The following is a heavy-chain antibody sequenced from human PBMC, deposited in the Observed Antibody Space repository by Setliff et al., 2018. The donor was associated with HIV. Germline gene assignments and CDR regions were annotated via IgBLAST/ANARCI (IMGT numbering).Heavy chain of an antibody. CDR1: SDSISSGSYY. CDR3: ARGDGTKYYYYYYMDV. J-gene: IGHJ6*03. CDR2: IHTSGST. Sequence: SETLSLTCSVSSDSISSGSYYWSWIRLPAGKGLEWIGQIHTSGSTNYNPSLKSRLTISIDTSKNQFSLKLSSVTAADTPVYYCARGDGTKYYYYYYMDVWGKGTTVTVSS. D-gene: IGHD1-7*01. V-gene: IGHV4-61*09.